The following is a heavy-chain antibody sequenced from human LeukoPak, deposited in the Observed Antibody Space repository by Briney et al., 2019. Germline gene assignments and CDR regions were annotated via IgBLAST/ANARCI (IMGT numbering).Heavy chain of an antibody. CDR1: GGSISSYY. CDR2: IYYSGST. J-gene: IGHJ3*02. V-gene: IGHV4-59*12. D-gene: IGHD3-22*01. CDR3: ARGPMIGI. Sequence: SETLSLTCTVSGGSISSYYWTWIRQPPGKELEWIGYIYYSGSTNYNPSLKSRVTISVDTSKNQFSLKLSSVTAADTAVYYCARGPMIGIWGQGTMVTVSS.